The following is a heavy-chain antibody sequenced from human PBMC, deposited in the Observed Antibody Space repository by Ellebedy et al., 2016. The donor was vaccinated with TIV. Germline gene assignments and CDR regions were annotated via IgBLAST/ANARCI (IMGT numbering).Heavy chain of an antibody. V-gene: IGHV1-69*13. CDR1: GSTFSNYG. D-gene: IGHD4-11*01. CDR3: ARGSGAYSNYVEFDY. CDR2: IIPIFDTA. Sequence: SVKVSCKTSGSTFSNYGINWVRQAPGQGLEWMGGIIPIFDTANYAPKFEGRVTITADESTSTAYMELSSLRSDDTAVYYCARGSGAYSNYVEFDYWGQGTLVTVSS. J-gene: IGHJ4*02.